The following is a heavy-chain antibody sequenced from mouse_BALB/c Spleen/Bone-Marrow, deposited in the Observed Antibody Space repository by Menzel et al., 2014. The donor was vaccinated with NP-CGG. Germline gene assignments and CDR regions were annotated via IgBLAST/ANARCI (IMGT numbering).Heavy chain of an antibody. J-gene: IGHJ4*01. CDR2: IYPGDGDT. Sequence: VKLQESGAELVRPGSSVKISCKASGYAFSNYWMNWVKQRPGQGLEWIGQIYPGDGDTNYNGKFKGKATLTADKSSSTAYMQLSSPTSEDSAVYFCAKLLRADYAMDYWGQGTSVTVSS. CDR1: GYAFSNYW. CDR3: AKLLRADYAMDY. V-gene: IGHV1-80*01. D-gene: IGHD1-1*01.